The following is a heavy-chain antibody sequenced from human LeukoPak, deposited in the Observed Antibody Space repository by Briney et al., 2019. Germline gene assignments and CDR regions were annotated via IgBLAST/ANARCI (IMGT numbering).Heavy chain of an antibody. CDR1: GFTSSSYA. V-gene: IGHV3-23*01. Sequence: PGGSLRLSCAASGFTSSSYALNWVRQAPGKGLEWVATVSGSGDRMYHADSVKGRFTISRDNSKNTIYRQMNSLRAEDTALYYCAKAAAAPGFDFWGQGTLVTVSS. CDR3: AKAAAAPGFDF. J-gene: IGHJ4*02. D-gene: IGHD6-13*01. CDR2: VSGSGDRM.